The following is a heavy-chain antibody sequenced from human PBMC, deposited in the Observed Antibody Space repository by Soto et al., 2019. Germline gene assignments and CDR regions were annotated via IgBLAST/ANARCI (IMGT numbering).Heavy chain of an antibody. Sequence: WWSLRLSCSASVFTFSSYGMHWFRQAPGKGLEWVAVISYDGSNKYYADSVKGRFTISRDNSKNTLYLQVNSLRAEDTAVYYCAKDMDAQDYYYYGMDVWGQGTTVTVSS. V-gene: IGHV3-30*18. D-gene: IGHD2-2*01. CDR1: VFTFSSYG. J-gene: IGHJ6*02. CDR2: ISYDGSNK. CDR3: AKDMDAQDYYYYGMDV.